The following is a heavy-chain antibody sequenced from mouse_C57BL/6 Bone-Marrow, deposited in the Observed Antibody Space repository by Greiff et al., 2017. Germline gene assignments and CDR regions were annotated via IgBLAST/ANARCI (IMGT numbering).Heavy chain of an antibody. D-gene: IGHD1-1*01. CDR3: ARRDYGSSWDYYAMDY. J-gene: IGHJ4*01. CDR2: IDPSDSYT. V-gene: IGHV1-59*01. CDR1: GYTFTSYW. Sequence: VQLQQPGAELVRPGTSVKLSCKASGYTFTSYWMHWVKQRPGQGLEWIGVIDPSDSYTNYNQKFKGKATLTVDTSSSTAYMQLSSLTSEDSAVYYCARRDYGSSWDYYAMDYWGQGTSVTVSS.